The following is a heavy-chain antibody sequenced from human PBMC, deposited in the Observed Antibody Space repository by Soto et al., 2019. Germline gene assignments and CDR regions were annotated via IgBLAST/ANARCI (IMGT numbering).Heavy chain of an antibody. CDR3: AREHEVGASLYYYYVMDV. V-gene: IGHV1-18*01. CDR2: ISAYNGNT. CDR1: GYTFTSYG. Sequence: ASVKVSCKASGYTFTSYGISWVRQAPGQGLEWMGWISAYNGNTNYAQKLQGKVTMTTDTSTSTANMEQRSLRSEDTAVYYCAREHEVGASLYYYYVMDVWGQGTTVTVSS. J-gene: IGHJ6*02. D-gene: IGHD1-26*01.